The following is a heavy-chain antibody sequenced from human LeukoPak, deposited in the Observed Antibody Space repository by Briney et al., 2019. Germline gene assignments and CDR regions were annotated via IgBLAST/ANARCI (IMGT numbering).Heavy chain of an antibody. Sequence: PSETLSLTCTVSGDSISSGGHYWGWIRQPPGKGLEWIGYIYHSGSAYYNPSLKSRVTMSVDRSRNQFSLRLSSVTAADTAVYYCARGRITMVRGVIPQFDYWGQGTLVTVSS. CDR3: ARGRITMVRGVIPQFDY. CDR2: IYHSGSA. CDR1: GDSISSGGHY. D-gene: IGHD3-10*01. J-gene: IGHJ4*02. V-gene: IGHV4-30-2*01.